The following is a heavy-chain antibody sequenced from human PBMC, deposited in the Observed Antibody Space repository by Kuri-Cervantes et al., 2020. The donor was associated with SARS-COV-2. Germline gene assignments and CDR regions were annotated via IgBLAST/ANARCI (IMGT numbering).Heavy chain of an antibody. CDR3: AKSSGTADGGFDP. J-gene: IGHJ5*02. CDR1: GFTFSSYG. D-gene: IGHD6-19*01. V-gene: IGHV3-30*18. Sequence: GESLKISCAASGFTFSSYGMHWVRQAPGKGLEWVAVISYDGSNKYYADSVKGRFTISRDNSKNTLYLQMNSLRAEDTAVYYCAKSSGTADGGFDPWGQGTQVTVSS. CDR2: ISYDGSNK.